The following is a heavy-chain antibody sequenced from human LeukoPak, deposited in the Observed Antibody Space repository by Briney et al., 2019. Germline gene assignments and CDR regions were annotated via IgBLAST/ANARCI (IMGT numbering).Heavy chain of an antibody. V-gene: IGHV4-30-4*01. Sequence: SETLSLTCTVSGGSINSGDYYWSWIRQPPGKGPGWIGYIYYSGSTYYNPSLKSRVTISVDSSKNQFSLKLSSVTAADTAVYYCARAPSDWLLYFDYWGQGTLVTVSS. CDR2: IYYSGST. CDR1: GGSINSGDYY. CDR3: ARAPSDWLLYFDY. J-gene: IGHJ4*02. D-gene: IGHD3/OR15-3a*01.